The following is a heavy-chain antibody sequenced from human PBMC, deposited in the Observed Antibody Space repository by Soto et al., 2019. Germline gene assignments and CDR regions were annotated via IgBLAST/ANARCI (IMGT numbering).Heavy chain of an antibody. D-gene: IGHD3-10*01. CDR1: CGSIGSYY. CDR3: ARARITLVREIIKYNMDI. V-gene: IGHV4-59*01. J-gene: IGHJ6*02. Sequence: SETLSLTCTVSCGSIGSYYWSWIRQPPGKGLEWIGYIYESGSTNSNPSLQSRVTISVDTSKNQFYLNLSPVTAADTATYYCARARITLVREIIKYNMDIWGQGTTVTV. CDR2: IYESGST.